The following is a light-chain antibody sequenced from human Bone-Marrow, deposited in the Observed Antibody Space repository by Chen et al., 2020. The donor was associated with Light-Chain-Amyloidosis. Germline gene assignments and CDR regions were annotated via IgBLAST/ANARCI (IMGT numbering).Light chain of an antibody. CDR1: QSISNY. Sequence: DIQLTQSPSSLSASVGDRVTITCRASQSISNYLNWYQQKPGKAPKLLIYAASSLQSGVPSRFGGSGSGTDFTLTISSLQPEDFATYYCQQSYRTPYTFGQGTKLGI. V-gene: IGKV1-39*01. CDR3: QQSYRTPYT. J-gene: IGKJ2*01. CDR2: AAS.